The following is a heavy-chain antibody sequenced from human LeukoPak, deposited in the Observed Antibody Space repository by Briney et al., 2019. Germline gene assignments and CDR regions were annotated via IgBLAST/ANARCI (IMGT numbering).Heavy chain of an antibody. CDR2: ISWNSGSI. CDR1: GFTFDDYA. Sequence: TGGSLRLSCAASGFTFDDYAMHWVRHAPGKGLEWVSGISWNSGSIGYADSVKGRSTISRDNAKNSLYLQMNSLRAEDTALYYCAKGAYSGRYYFDYWGQGTLVTVSS. D-gene: IGHD1-26*01. V-gene: IGHV3-9*01. CDR3: AKGAYSGRYYFDY. J-gene: IGHJ4*02.